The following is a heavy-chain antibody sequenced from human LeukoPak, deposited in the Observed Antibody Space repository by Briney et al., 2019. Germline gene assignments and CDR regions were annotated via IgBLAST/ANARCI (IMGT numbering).Heavy chain of an antibody. CDR1: GGSISSSNL. V-gene: IGHV4-4*02. Sequence: KPSETLSLTCAVSGGSISSSNLCSWVRQPPGKGLVGSGGSYYSGGTYYNTSLKSRVTMSVDTPKIQFSLKLTSVTAADTAVFYCARQGVGKYNWNFLNWFDPWGPGTLVTVSS. CDR2: SYYSGGT. J-gene: IGHJ5*02. D-gene: IGHD1-7*01. CDR3: ARQGVGKYNWNFLNWFDP.